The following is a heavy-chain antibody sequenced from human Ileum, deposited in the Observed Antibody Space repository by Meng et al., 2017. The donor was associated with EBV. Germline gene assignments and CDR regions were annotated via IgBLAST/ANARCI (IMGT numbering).Heavy chain of an antibody. D-gene: IGHD6-19*01. CDR1: GDSVSSGGNY. J-gene: IGHJ4*02. V-gene: IGHV4-61*08. CDR2: IYNSGST. CDR3: ARDGYSSGSD. Sequence: VHLEGSGPGLVTPSETLSLTCSVSGDSVSSGGNYWSWIRQPPGKGLEWIGYIYNSGSTNYNPSLKSRVTISVDTSKNQFSLKISSVTAADTAVYYCARDGYSSGSDWGQGTLVTVSS.